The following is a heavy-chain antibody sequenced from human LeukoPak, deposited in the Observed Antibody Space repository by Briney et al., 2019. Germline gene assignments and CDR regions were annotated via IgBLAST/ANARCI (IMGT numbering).Heavy chain of an antibody. Sequence: SETLSLTCTVSGVSIISTSYYWGWIRQPPGKGLEWIGRIYTSGSTNYNPSLKSRVTMSVDTSKNQFSLKLSSVTAADTAVYYCARAVVIAPYYFDYWGQGTLVTVSS. V-gene: IGHV4-61*05. D-gene: IGHD2-21*01. CDR2: IYTSGST. CDR3: ARAVVIAPYYFDY. CDR1: GVSIISTSYY. J-gene: IGHJ4*02.